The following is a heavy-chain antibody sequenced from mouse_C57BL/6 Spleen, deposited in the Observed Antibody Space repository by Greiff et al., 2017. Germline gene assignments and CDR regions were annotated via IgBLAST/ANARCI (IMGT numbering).Heavy chain of an antibody. CDR2: INPSSGYT. D-gene: IGHD1-1*01. CDR1: GYTFTSYT. Sequence: QVHVKQSGAELARPGASVKMSCKASGYTFTSYTMHWVKQRPGQGLEWIGYINPSSGYTKYNQKFKDKATLTADKSSSTAYMQLSSLTSEDSAVYYCARDGVITTVVVPMDYWGQGTSVTVSS. CDR3: ARDGVITTVVVPMDY. J-gene: IGHJ4*01. V-gene: IGHV1-4*01.